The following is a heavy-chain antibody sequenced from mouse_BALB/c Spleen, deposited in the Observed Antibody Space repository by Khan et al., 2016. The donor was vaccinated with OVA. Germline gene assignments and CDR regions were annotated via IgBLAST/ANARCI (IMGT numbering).Heavy chain of an antibody. CDR3: ARSRGNFRLDL. CDR1: GYTFTDYG. Sequence: QIQLVQSGPELKKPGETVRISCKASGYTFTDYGMNWVKQAPGKGLKWMGWINTYTGKPTYADEFKGRFAFSLETSANTAHLQINNLKNEDMATDFCARSRGNFRLDLWGQGTTLTVSS. CDR2: INTYTGKP. V-gene: IGHV9-1*02. D-gene: IGHD2-1*01. J-gene: IGHJ2*01.